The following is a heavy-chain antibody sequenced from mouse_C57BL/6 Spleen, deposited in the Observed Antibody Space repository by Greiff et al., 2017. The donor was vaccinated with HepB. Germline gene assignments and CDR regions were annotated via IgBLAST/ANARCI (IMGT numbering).Heavy chain of an antibody. CDR2: IYPRDGST. V-gene: IGHV1-85*01. J-gene: IGHJ4*01. CDR3: ARAGSSYSYAMDY. Sequence: VKLMESGPELVKPGASVKLSCKASGYTFTSYDINWVKQRPGQGLEWIGWIYPRDGSTKYNEKFKGKATLTVDTSSSTAYMELHSLTSEDSAVYFCARAGSSYSYAMDYWGQGTSVTVSS. CDR1: GYTFTSYD. D-gene: IGHD1-1*01.